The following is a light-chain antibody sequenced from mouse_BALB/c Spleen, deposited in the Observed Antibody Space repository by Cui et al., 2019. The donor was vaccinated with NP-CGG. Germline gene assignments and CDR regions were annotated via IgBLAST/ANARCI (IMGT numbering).Light chain of an antibody. CDR2: GTK. V-gene: IGLV1*01. CDR3: ALWYSNHWV. J-gene: IGLJ1*01. CDR1: TGAVTTINY. Sequence: QVVVTQESALTTSPGETVTLTCRSSTGAVTTINYANWVQEKPDHLFTGLIGGTKNRAPGVPARFSGSLIGDKAALTITGAQTEDEAIYFCALWYSNHWVFGGGTKLTVL.